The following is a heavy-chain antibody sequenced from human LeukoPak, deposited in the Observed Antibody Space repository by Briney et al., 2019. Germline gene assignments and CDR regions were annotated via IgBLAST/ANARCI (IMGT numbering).Heavy chain of an antibody. V-gene: IGHV3-23*01. CDR1: GFIFSSYS. Sequence: PGGSLRLSCAASGFIFSSYSMSWVRQAPGMGLEWVSLISGSGGSTYYADSVKGRFTISRDNSKNTLYLQMNSLRAEDTAVYYCATSYYGSGSFSYRDYWGQGTLVTVSS. CDR3: ATSYYGSGSFSYRDY. J-gene: IGHJ4*02. D-gene: IGHD3-10*01. CDR2: ISGSGGST.